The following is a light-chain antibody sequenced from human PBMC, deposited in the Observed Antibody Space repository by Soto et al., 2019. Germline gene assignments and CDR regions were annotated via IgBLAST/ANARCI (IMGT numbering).Light chain of an antibody. CDR3: QQYSGSPET. CDR1: QTIANIY. J-gene: IGKJ1*01. Sequence: EIVLTQSPGTLSLSPGERAVLSCRASQTIANIYLAWYQHKPGRPPRLLIYDTSTRATGTPDRFIGSGSGTAFTLTISRLEPEDFAVYYCQQYSGSPETFGPGTKVEIK. V-gene: IGKV3-20*01. CDR2: DTS.